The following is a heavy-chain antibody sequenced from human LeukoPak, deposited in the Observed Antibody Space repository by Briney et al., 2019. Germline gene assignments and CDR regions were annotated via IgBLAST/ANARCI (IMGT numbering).Heavy chain of an antibody. CDR3: ARWGELTGVGN. CDR2: INPNSGDT. J-gene: IGHJ4*02. Sequence: ASVKVSCKASGYTFTGYFMNWVRQAPGQGLEWMGRINPNSGDTSYAQKFQGRVTMTRDTSITTAYMDLSSLTSDDTAMHYCARWGELTGVGNWGQGTLVTVSS. V-gene: IGHV1-2*02. D-gene: IGHD1-7*01. CDR1: GYTFTGYF.